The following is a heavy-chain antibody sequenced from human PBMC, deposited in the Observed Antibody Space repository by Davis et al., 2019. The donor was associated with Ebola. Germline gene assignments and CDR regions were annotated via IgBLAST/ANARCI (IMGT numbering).Heavy chain of an antibody. CDR1: GFTFSSYY. J-gene: IGHJ4*02. CDR2: INRNGSEK. CDR3: ARNDDSGWL. D-gene: IGHD3-3*01. Sequence: PAGSLSLSCAASGFTFSSYYMTWVRQAPGKGLEWVANINRNGSEKYYVDSVKGRFTISRDNAKNSLYLQMNSLRGDDTAVYYCARNDDSGWLWGQGTLVTVSS. V-gene: IGHV3-7*03.